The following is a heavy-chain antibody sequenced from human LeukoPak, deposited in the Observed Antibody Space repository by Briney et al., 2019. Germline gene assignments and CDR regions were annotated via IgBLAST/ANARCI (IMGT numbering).Heavy chain of an antibody. J-gene: IGHJ4*02. V-gene: IGHV3-23*01. Sequence: PGGSLRLSCAASGFTFSSYTMSWVRQAPGKGLEWVSAISDSGAGTFYADSVKGRFTISKDNSRNTLYLQMNSLRAKDTTIYYCAKGRSGTYYFDYWGQGTLVTVSS. CDR3: AKGRSGTYYFDY. D-gene: IGHD1-26*01. CDR2: ISDSGAGT. CDR1: GFTFSSYT.